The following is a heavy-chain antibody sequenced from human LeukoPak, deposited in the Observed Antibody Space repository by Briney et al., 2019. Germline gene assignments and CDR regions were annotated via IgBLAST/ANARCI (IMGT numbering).Heavy chain of an antibody. CDR2: ISNYNGNT. Sequence: ASVKVSCKASGYTFISYGFSWVRQAPGQGLEWMGWISNYNGNTNYAQKFRDRFTMTIGTSTTTSYMELRSLRSDDTAVYYCARGRNYWGQGTLVTVSS. J-gene: IGHJ4*02. V-gene: IGHV1-18*01. CDR3: ARGRNY. CDR1: GYTFISYG.